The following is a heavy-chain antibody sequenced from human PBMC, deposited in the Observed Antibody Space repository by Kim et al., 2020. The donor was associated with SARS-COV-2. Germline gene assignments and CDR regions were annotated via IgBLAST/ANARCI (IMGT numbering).Heavy chain of an antibody. V-gene: IGHV3-9*01. D-gene: IGHD3-22*01. J-gene: IGHJ4*02. CDR2: ISWTSGSI. CDR3: AKDIRDYDSSGVFDF. Sequence: GGSLRLSCAASGFAFEDYAIHWVRQGPGKGLEWVSGISWTSGSIGYADSVKGRFTISRDNAKNSLYLQMNSLRAEDTALYHCAKDIRDYDSSGVFDFWGRGTLVTVSS. CDR1: GFAFEDYA.